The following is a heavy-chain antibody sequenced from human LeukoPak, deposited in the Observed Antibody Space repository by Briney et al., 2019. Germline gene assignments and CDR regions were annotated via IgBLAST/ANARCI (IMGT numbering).Heavy chain of an antibody. Sequence: PSETLSLTCTVSGGSISSYHWSWIRQPPGKGLEWTGYIYYSGSTNYNPSLKSRVTISVDTSKNQSSLKLSSVTAADTAVYYCARSRTMRYDILTGHYGMDVWGKGTTVTVSS. J-gene: IGHJ6*04. V-gene: IGHV4-59*01. D-gene: IGHD3-9*01. CDR2: IYYSGST. CDR1: GGSISSYH. CDR3: ARSRTMRYDILTGHYGMDV.